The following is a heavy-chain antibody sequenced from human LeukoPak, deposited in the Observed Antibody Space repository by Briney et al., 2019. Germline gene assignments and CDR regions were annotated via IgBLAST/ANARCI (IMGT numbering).Heavy chain of an antibody. CDR2: IRYDGSNK. D-gene: IGHD2-2*01. CDR3: AKDVAYCSSTSCHPHAFDI. Sequence: GGSLRLSCAASGFTFSSYGMHWVRQAPGKGLERVAFIRYDGSNKYYADSVKGRFPLSRDNSKNTLYLQMNSLRAEDTAVYYCAKDVAYCSSTSCHPHAFDIWGQGTMVTVSS. V-gene: IGHV3-30*02. J-gene: IGHJ3*02. CDR1: GFTFSSYG.